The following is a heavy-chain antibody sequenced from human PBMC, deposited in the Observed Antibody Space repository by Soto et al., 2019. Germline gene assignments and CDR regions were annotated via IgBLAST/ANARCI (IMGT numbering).Heavy chain of an antibody. CDR1: GFTFSDYY. Sequence: GGSLRLSCAASGFTFSDYYMSWIRQAPGKGLEWVSYISSSGSTIYYADSVKGRFTISRDNTKNSLYLQMNSLRAEDTAVYYCARARRGMATINNFDYWGQGTLVTVSS. D-gene: IGHD5-12*01. V-gene: IGHV3-11*01. CDR2: ISSSGSTI. CDR3: ARARRGMATINNFDY. J-gene: IGHJ4*02.